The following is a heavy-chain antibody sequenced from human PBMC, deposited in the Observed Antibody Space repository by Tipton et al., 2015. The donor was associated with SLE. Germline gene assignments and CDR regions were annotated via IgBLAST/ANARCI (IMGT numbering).Heavy chain of an antibody. V-gene: IGHV1-18*01. D-gene: IGHD2-2*01. CDR3: AADCSTTSCYGAVYFQH. Sequence: QLVQSGAEVKKPGASVKVSCKASGYTFTSYGISWVRQAPGQGLEWMGWISAYNGNTNYAQKVQGRVTMTTDTSTSTAYMELRSLRSDDTAVYYCAADCSTTSCYGAVYFQHWGQGTLVTVSS. CDR2: ISAYNGNT. J-gene: IGHJ1*01. CDR1: GYTFTSYG.